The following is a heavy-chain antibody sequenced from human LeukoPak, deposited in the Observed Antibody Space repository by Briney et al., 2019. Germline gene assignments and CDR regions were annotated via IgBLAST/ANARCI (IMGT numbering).Heavy chain of an antibody. J-gene: IGHJ4*02. CDR3: ARAHPVYDSSGYYDY. D-gene: IGHD3-22*01. Sequence: ASVKVSCKASGGTFSSYAISWVRQAPGQGLEWMGGIIPIFGTANYAQKFQGRVTITADESTSTAYMELSSLRSEDTAVYYCARAHPVYDSSGYYDYWGQGTLVTVSS. CDR1: GGTFSSYA. V-gene: IGHV1-69*13. CDR2: IIPIFGTA.